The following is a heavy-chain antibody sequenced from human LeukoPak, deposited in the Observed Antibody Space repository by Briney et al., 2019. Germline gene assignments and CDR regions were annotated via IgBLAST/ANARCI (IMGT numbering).Heavy chain of an antibody. CDR2: ISGSGGST. Sequence: GGSLRLSCAASGFTFSSYAMSWVRQAPGKGLEWVSAISGSGGSTYYADSVKGRFTISRDNSKNTLYLQMNSLRAEDTAVYYCARAPGYSSSWYATFYYVDVWGKGTTVTVSS. V-gene: IGHV3-23*01. J-gene: IGHJ6*03. CDR1: GFTFSSYA. D-gene: IGHD6-13*01. CDR3: ARAPGYSSSWYATFYYVDV.